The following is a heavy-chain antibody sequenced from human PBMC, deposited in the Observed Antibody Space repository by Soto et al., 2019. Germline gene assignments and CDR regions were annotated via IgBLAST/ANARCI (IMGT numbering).Heavy chain of an antibody. CDR3: GKEYTYGSSFFDC. D-gene: IGHD2-2*02. Sequence: QVQLQESGPGLVKPSQTLSLACTVSGGSISSAAYYRSWIRQHPGKGLEWIGYISHSGSTYYNPSLKSRVIISVDTSKNQFSLGLTSVTAADTAVYYCGKEYTYGSSFFDCWGQGALVTVSS. V-gene: IGHV4-31*03. CDR2: ISHSGST. J-gene: IGHJ4*02. CDR1: GGSISSAAYY.